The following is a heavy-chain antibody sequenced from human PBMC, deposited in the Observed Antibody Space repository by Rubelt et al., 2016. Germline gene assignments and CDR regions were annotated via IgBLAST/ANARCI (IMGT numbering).Heavy chain of an antibody. CDR2: GST. CDR3: ARRPALVPPRGCWFDP. V-gene: IGHV4-34*13. Sequence: GSTNYNPSLKSRVTISVDTSKNQFSLKLSSVTAADTTVYYCARRPALVPPRGCWFDPWGQGTLVTVSS. J-gene: IGHJ5*02. D-gene: IGHD2-15*01.